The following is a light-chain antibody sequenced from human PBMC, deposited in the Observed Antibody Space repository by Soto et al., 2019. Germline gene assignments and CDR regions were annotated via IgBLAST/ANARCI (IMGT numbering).Light chain of an antibody. CDR1: SSNIGAGYD. CDR2: GNS. V-gene: IGLV1-40*01. CDR3: QSYDSSLSGQGV. Sequence: QCVLTQPPSVSGAPGQRVTISCTRSSSNIGAGYDVHWYQQLPGTAPKLLIYGNSNRPSGVPDRFSGSKSGTSASLAITGLQAEDEADYYCQSYDSSLSGQGVFGTGTKVTV. J-gene: IGLJ1*01.